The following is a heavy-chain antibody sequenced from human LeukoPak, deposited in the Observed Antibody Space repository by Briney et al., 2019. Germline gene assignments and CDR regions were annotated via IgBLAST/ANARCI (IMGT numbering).Heavy chain of an antibody. Sequence: GGSLRLSCAASGFTFSSYAMHWVRQAPGRGLEWVAVVSYDEINEYYADSVKGRFTISRDNSKNTLYLQMNSLRAEDTAVYYCARETGSAVGSTDFDYWGRGTLVTVSS. V-gene: IGHV3-30-3*01. J-gene: IGHJ4*02. D-gene: IGHD4-17*01. CDR1: GFTFSSYA. CDR2: VSYDEINE. CDR3: ARETGSAVGSTDFDY.